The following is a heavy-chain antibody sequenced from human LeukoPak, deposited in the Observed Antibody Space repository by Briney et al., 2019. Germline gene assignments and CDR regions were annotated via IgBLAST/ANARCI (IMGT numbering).Heavy chain of an antibody. CDR1: GFTFSSYW. CDR3: ARVGYYDSSNYYAYFQH. D-gene: IGHD3-22*01. V-gene: IGHV3-74*01. CDR2: INSDGTDI. J-gene: IGHJ1*01. Sequence: PGGSLRLSCAASGFTFSSYWMHWVRQAPGKGLEWVARINSDGTDISYGDSVKGRFTISRDNAKNTLYLQMSSLRVEDTAVYYYARVGYYDSSNYYAYFQHWGRGTLVTVSS.